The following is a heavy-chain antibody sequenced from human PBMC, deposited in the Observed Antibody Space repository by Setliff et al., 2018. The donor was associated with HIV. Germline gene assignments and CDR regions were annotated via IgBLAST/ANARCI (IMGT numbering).Heavy chain of an antibody. Sequence: PGESLKISCAASGFTFSSYEMNWVRQAPGKGLEWVAKIKQDGSDKYYVDSVKGRLTISRDNAKNSLYLQMNSLRAEDTAMYYCARDWRSGYDLNFDYWGQGTLVTVSS. CDR2: IKQDGSDK. CDR1: GFTFSSYE. CDR3: ARDWRSGYDLNFDY. V-gene: IGHV3-7*01. D-gene: IGHD5-12*01. J-gene: IGHJ4*02.